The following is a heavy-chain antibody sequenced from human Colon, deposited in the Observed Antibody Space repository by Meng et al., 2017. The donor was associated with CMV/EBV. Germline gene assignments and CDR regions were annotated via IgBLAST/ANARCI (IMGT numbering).Heavy chain of an antibody. CDR1: GYTFTGYY. CDR2: INPNSGGT. CDR3: ATVSSGYYLYFQH. J-gene: IGHJ1*01. Sequence: RWQPWDAVKSTGASVKASCKASGYTFTGYYMHWVRQAPGQGLEWMGWINPNSGGTNYAQKFQGRVTMTRDTSISTAYMELSRLRSDDTAVYYCATVSSGYYLYFQHWGQGTLVTASS. D-gene: IGHD3-22*01. V-gene: IGHV1-2*02.